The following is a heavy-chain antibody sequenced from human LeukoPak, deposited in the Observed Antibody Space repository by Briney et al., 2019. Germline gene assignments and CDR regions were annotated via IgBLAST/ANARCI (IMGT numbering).Heavy chain of an antibody. Sequence: SVKVSCKASGGTFSSYAISWVRQAPGQGLEWMGGTIPIFGTANYAQKFQGRVTITADKSTSTAYMELSSLRSEDTAVYYCARDGERGYSYGYYYYGMDVWGKGTTVTVSS. D-gene: IGHD5-18*01. V-gene: IGHV1-69*06. CDR1: GGTFSSYA. J-gene: IGHJ6*04. CDR2: TIPIFGTA. CDR3: ARDGERGYSYGYYYYGMDV.